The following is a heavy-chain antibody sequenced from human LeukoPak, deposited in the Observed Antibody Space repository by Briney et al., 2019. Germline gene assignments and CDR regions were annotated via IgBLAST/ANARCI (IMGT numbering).Heavy chain of an antibody. D-gene: IGHD3-16*02. CDR1: GFTVSSNY. V-gene: IGHV3-66*01. Sequence: GGSLRLSCAASGFTVSSNYMSWVRQAPGKGLEWVSVIYSGGSTYYADSVKGRFTISRDNAKNSLYLQMNSLRAEDTAVYYCARAHYDYVWGSYRYTFWFDPWGQGTLVTVSS. CDR3: ARAHYDYVWGSYRYTFWFDP. J-gene: IGHJ5*02. CDR2: IYSGGST.